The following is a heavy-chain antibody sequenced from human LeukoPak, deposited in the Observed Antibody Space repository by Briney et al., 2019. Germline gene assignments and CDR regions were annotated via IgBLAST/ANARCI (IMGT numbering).Heavy chain of an antibody. CDR1: GYTFTSYG. CDR2: MSPNSGDT. D-gene: IGHD7-27*01. Sequence: ASVNVSCKASGYTFTSYGISWVRRAPGQGLEWMGWMSPNSGDTGYAQKFQGRVTMTRDTSISTAFMELTSLRSEDTAVYYCARGPPNWGFDFWGQGALVTVSS. V-gene: IGHV1-8*02. CDR3: ARGPPNWGFDF. J-gene: IGHJ4*02.